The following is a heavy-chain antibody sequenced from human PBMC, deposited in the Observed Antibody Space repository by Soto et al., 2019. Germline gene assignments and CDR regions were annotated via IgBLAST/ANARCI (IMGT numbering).Heavy chain of an antibody. D-gene: IGHD4-4*01. Sequence: QITLKESGPTLVKPTQTLTLTCTLSGFSLTDSGVGVGWMRQPPGKALEWLALVYWDDDKRYRPSLKNRLTITKDTSKNLVVLTMTNMDPVDTPTYYCARRLQRTDYNDFDAFHIWGQGTLVTVSA. J-gene: IGHJ3*02. CDR1: GFSLTDSGVG. CDR2: VYWDDDK. V-gene: IGHV2-5*02. CDR3: ARRLQRTDYNDFDAFHI.